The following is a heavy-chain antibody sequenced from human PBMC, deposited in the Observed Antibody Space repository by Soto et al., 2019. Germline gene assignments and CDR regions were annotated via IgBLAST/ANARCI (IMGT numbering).Heavy chain of an antibody. CDR2: IIPSDGGT. J-gene: IGHJ4*01. V-gene: IGHV1-46*03. Sequence: ASVKVSCKTSGYTFTNYYVHWVRQAPGQGLEWMGIIIPSDGGTNYAQKFQGRVTMTRDTSTSTVYMEVSSLRSEDTAVYYCARERIAAADLAVDYWG. D-gene: IGHD6-13*01. CDR3: ARERIAAADLAVDY. CDR1: GYTFTNYY.